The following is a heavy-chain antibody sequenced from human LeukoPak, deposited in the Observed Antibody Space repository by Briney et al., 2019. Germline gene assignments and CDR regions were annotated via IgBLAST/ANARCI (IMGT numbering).Heavy chain of an antibody. D-gene: IGHD3-3*01. CDR1: GFTFSSYA. CDR3: AKDLGPEYYDFWSGYSNYGMDV. J-gene: IGHJ6*02. V-gene: IGHV3-23*01. Sequence: GVSLRLSCAASGFTFSSYAMSWVRQAPGKGLEWVSAISGSGGSTDYADSVKGRFTISRDNSKNTLYLQMNSLRAEDTAVYYCAKDLGPEYYDFWSGYSNYGMDVWGQGTTVTVSS. CDR2: ISGSGGST.